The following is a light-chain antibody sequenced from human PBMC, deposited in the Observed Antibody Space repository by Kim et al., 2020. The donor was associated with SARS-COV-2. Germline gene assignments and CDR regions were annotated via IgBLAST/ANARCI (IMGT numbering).Light chain of an antibody. CDR3: QAWDSSTGV. Sequence: SVYPGQPARIAGPEMKLRSRSVVWYQHTPGQSPVPVVYHDCKRPTGILERFSGTNSGNTDTLPKGGTQAMDGADDYGQAWDSSTGVFGGGTKLTVL. J-gene: IGLJ2*01. CDR2: HDC. V-gene: IGLV3-1*01. CDR1: KLRSRS.